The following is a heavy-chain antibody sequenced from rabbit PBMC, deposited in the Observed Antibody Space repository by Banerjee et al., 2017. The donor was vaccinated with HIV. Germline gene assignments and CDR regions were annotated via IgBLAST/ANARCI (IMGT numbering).Heavy chain of an antibody. CDR2: IYAVKGSS. V-gene: IGHV1S7*01. D-gene: IGHD1-1*01. Sequence: PLKVTGGGLVQPGGSLILSCKAYGFDFSSYYMNWVRQAPGKGLEWIGRIYAVKGSSDYANWVNGRFTISSDSAQNTLYLQLNSLTAADTATYFCARGSSGYYLWGMGLWGQGTLVTVS. CDR3: ARGSSGYYLWGMGL. J-gene: IGHJ6*01. CDR1: GFDFSSYY.